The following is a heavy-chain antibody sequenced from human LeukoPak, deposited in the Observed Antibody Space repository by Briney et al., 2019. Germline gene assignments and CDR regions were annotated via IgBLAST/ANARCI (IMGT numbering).Heavy chain of an antibody. CDR1: GGTFSSYA. CDR3: ATGDIVVVPAAMGFDY. Sequence: SVKVSCKASGGTFSSYAISWVRQAPGQGLEWMGGIIPIFGTANYAQKFQGRVTITADESTSTAYMELSSLRSEDTAVYYCATGDIVVVPAAMGFDYWGQGTLVTVSS. V-gene: IGHV1-69*01. D-gene: IGHD2-2*01. J-gene: IGHJ4*02. CDR2: IIPIFGTA.